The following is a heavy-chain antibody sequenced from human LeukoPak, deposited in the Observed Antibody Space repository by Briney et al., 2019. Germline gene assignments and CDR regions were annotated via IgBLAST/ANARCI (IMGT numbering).Heavy chain of an antibody. J-gene: IGHJ4*02. CDR2: TRYDGSIK. CDR3: AKDQPQYCSGGSCYPGGFDY. V-gene: IGHV3-30*02. Sequence: GGSLSLSCAASGFTFSSYGMHWVRQAPGKGGGWGAFTRYDGSIKYYVHSVNGRFTISTDNPKNTLYLQMNSLRAEDTAVYYCAKDQPQYCSGGSCYPGGFDYWGQGTLVTVSS. CDR1: GFTFSSYG. D-gene: IGHD2-15*01.